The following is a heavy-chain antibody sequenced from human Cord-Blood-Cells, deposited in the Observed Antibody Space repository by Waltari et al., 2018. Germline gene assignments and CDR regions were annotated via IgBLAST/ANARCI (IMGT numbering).Heavy chain of an antibody. V-gene: IGHV6-1*01. Sequence: QVQLQQSGPGLVKPSQTLSLTCAISGDSVSSNSAAWNWIRQSPSRGLEWLGRTYYRSKWYNDYAVSVKSRITINPDTSKNQFSLQLNSVTPEDTSVYYWARGGGSNWGWVDYYYGMDVWGQGTTVTVSS. CDR2: TYYRSKWYN. CDR3: ARGGGSNWGWVDYYYGMDV. D-gene: IGHD7-27*01. J-gene: IGHJ6*02. CDR1: GDSVSSNSAA.